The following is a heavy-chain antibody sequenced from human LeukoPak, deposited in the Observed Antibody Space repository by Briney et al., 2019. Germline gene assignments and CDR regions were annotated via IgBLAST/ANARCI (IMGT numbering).Heavy chain of an antibody. Sequence: PGGSLRLSCAASGFTFNNYDMHWVRQATGKGLEWVAAIGTEGDTYYPASVKGPFTISRENGKNSLFLKMDSLRAGDSAVYYCARSFHCSGGRCYLDFLLWGQGTLVTVSS. CDR2: IGTEGDT. CDR1: GFTFNNYD. V-gene: IGHV3-13*01. CDR3: ARSFHCSGGRCYLDFLL. D-gene: IGHD2-15*01. J-gene: IGHJ1*01.